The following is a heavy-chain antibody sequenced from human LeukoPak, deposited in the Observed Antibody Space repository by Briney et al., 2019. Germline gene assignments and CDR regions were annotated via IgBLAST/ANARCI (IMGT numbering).Heavy chain of an antibody. Sequence: ASVKVSCKASGYTFTDHYMHWVRQAPGQGLEWMGIINPSGGSTSYAQKFQGRVTMTRDTSISTAYMELSRLRSDDTAVYYCASESSTRYSGSYYPPHYWGQGTLVTVSS. D-gene: IGHD1-26*01. CDR2: INPSGGST. V-gene: IGHV1-46*01. J-gene: IGHJ4*02. CDR3: ASESSTRYSGSYYPPHY. CDR1: GYTFTDHY.